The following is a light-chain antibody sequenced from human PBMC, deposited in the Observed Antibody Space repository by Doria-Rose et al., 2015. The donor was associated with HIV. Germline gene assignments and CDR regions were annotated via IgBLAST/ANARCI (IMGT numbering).Light chain of an antibody. Sequence: RATLSCRASQNISNNYLAWYQQKSGQAPRLLIFGASGRATGIPDRFSGSGSETDFTLTISRLEPEDFAVYHCQQYETSPWTFGQGTKVEIK. CDR3: QQYETSPWT. CDR2: GAS. CDR1: QNISNNY. J-gene: IGKJ1*01. V-gene: IGKV3-20*01.